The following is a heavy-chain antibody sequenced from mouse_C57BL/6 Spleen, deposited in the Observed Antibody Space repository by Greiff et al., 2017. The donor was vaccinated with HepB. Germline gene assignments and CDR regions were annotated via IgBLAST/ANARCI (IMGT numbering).Heavy chain of an antibody. Sequence: DVKLVESGGGLVKPGGSLKLSCAASGFTFSDYGVHWVRQAPEKGLEWVAYISSGSSTIYYADTVKGRFTISRDNAKNTLFLQMTSLRSEDTAMYYCARIYYDFYYAMDYWGQGTSVTVSS. D-gene: IGHD2-4*01. CDR3: ARIYYDFYYAMDY. J-gene: IGHJ4*01. CDR2: ISSGSSTI. CDR1: GFTFSDYG. V-gene: IGHV5-17*01.